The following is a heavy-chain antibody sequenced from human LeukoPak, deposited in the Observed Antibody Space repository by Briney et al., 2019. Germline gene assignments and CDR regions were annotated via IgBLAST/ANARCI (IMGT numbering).Heavy chain of an antibody. CDR2: IWYDGSNK. CDR1: GFTFSSYG. J-gene: IGHJ3*02. Sequence: GGSLRLSCAASGFTFSSYGMHWVRQAPGKGLEWMAVIWYDGSNKYYADSVKGRFTISRDNSKNTLYLQMNSLRAEDTAVYYCARDYYDSSGTSDAFDIWGQGTMVTVSS. CDR3: ARDYYDSSGTSDAFDI. D-gene: IGHD3-22*01. V-gene: IGHV3-33*01.